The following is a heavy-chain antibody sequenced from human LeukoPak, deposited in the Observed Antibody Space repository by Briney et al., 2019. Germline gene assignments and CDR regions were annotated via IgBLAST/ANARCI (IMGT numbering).Heavy chain of an antibody. V-gene: IGHV3-30*18. CDR2: ISYDGSNK. CDR1: GFTFSSYW. J-gene: IGHJ4*02. CDR3: AKDLVGATPGVDY. D-gene: IGHD1-26*01. Sequence: GGSLRLSCAASGFTFSSYWMSWVRQAPGKGLEWVAVISYDGSNKYYADSVKGRFTISRDNFKNTLYLQMNSLRAEDTAVYYCAKDLVGATPGVDYWGQGTLVTVSS.